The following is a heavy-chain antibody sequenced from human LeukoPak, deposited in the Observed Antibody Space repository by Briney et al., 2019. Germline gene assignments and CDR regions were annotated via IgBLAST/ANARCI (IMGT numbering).Heavy chain of an antibody. D-gene: IGHD6-19*01. Sequence: SETLSLTCTVSGGTISNYYWSWIRQPAGKGLEWIGRIYTSGSTNYNPSLKSRVTMSVDTSKNQFSLKLRSVTASITAVYYRARDLDRSGSCNFDYWGQGTLVTVSS. J-gene: IGHJ4*02. CDR1: GGTISNYY. V-gene: IGHV4-4*07. CDR2: IYTSGST. CDR3: ARDLDRSGSCNFDY.